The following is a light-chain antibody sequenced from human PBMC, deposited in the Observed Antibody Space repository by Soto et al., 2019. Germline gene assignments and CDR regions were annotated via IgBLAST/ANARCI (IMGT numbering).Light chain of an antibody. CDR2: DVS. J-gene: IGLJ1*01. CDR1: SSDVGGYNY. Sequence: QSVLTPPASVSGSPGKSITNSCTGTSSDVGGYNYVSWYQQHPGKAPKLMIYDVSNRPSGVSNRFSSSKSGNTASRTISGRQAEDEADYHCSSYTNRSTQYGFGTGTKVTVL. CDR3: SSYTNRSTQYG. V-gene: IGLV2-14*01.